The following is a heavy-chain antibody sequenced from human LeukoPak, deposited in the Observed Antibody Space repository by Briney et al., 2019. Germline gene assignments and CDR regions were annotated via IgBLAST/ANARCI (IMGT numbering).Heavy chain of an antibody. Sequence: GSLRLSCAASGFPFSTYAMNWVRQAPGKGLEWVSVITGSGGFTQYADSVKGRFTISRDNFKNTLYLQMNSLRAEDTAVYYCAKDSPYGGSFYYIDYWGQGTLVTVSS. CDR3: AKDSPYGGSFYYIDY. V-gene: IGHV3-23*01. J-gene: IGHJ4*02. CDR1: GFPFSTYA. CDR2: ITGSGGFT. D-gene: IGHD2/OR15-2a*01.